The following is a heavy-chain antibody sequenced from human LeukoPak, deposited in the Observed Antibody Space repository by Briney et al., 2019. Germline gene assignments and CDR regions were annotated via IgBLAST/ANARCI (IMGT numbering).Heavy chain of an antibody. CDR2: IYHSGST. D-gene: IGHD3-3*01. CDR1: GGFISSGGYY. CDR3: ARGSLLWSGPAY. V-gene: IGHV4-30-2*01. Sequence: SETLSLTCTVSGGFISSGGYYWSWIRQPPGKGLEWIGYIYHSGSTYYNPSLKSRVTMSVDRSKNQFSLKLSSVTAADTAVYYCARGSLLWSGPAYWGQGTLVTVSS. J-gene: IGHJ4*02.